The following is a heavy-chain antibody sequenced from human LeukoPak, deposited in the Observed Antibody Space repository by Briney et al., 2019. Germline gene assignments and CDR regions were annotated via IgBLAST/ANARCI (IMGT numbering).Heavy chain of an antibody. V-gene: IGHV4-61*02. Sequence: PSETLSLTCTVSGGSISSGSYYWSWIRQPAGKGLEWIGRIYTSGSTTYNPSLKSRVTMSVDTSKNQFSLKLSSVTAADTAVYYCARVADDSSGYYYVNDAFDIWGQGTMVTVSS. J-gene: IGHJ3*02. CDR3: ARVADDSSGYYYVNDAFDI. CDR2: IYTSGST. CDR1: GGSISSGSYY. D-gene: IGHD3-22*01.